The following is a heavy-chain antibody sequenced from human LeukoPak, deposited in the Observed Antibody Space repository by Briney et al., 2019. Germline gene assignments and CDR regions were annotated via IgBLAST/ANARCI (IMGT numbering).Heavy chain of an antibody. CDR3: ARVVRSSCFDY. CDR1: GGSISSYY. J-gene: IGHJ4*02. D-gene: IGHD6-13*01. Sequence: ASETLSLTCTVSGGSISSYYWSWVRQPPGKGLEWIGYIYYSGSTNYNPSLKSRVTISVDTSKNQFSLKLSSVTAADTAVYYCARVVRSSCFDYWGQGTLVTVSS. V-gene: IGHV4-59*01. CDR2: IYYSGST.